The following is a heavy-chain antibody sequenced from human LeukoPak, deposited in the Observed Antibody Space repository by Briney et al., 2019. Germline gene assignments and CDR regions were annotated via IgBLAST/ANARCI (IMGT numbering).Heavy chain of an antibody. CDR3: ARGCSGVSCFDC. Sequence: PGGSLRLSCAASGFTFSSYSMNWVRQAPGKGLEWVSSISITSTYIYYADSVKGRFTISRDNAKNSLYLQMNSLRGENMGVYCCARGCSGVSCFDCWGQGTQVTVS. V-gene: IGHV3-21*01. CDR2: ISITSTYI. CDR1: GFTFSSYS. J-gene: IGHJ4*02. D-gene: IGHD2-15*01.